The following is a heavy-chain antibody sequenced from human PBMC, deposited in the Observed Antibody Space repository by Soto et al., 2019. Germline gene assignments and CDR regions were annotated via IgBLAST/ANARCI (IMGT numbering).Heavy chain of an antibody. V-gene: IGHV1-69*13. CDR1: GGTFSSYA. J-gene: IGHJ6*02. D-gene: IGHD6-19*01. CDR3: ARPSGIAVAGTRGNYYYGMDV. Sequence: SVKVSCKASGGTFSSYAISWVRQAPGQGLEWMGGIIPIFGTANYAQKFQGRVTITADESTSTAYMELSSLRSEDTAVYYCARPSGIAVAGTRGNYYYGMDVWGQGTTVTVSS. CDR2: IIPIFGTA.